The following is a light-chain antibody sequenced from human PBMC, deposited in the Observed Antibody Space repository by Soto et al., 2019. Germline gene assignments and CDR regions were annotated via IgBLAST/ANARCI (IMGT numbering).Light chain of an antibody. V-gene: IGKV1-5*03. Sequence: DIKMTQSPSTLSGSVGDRVTITCRASQTISSWLAWYQQKPGKAPKLLIYKASTLKSGVPSRFSGSGSGTEFTLTISSLQPDDFATYYCLQHNVFPRTFGQGTKVDIK. J-gene: IGKJ1*01. CDR2: KAS. CDR1: QTISSW. CDR3: LQHNVFPRT.